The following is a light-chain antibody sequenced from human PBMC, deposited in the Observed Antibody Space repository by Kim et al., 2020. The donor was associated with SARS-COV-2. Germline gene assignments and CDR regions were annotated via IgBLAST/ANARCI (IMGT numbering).Light chain of an antibody. CDR1: QDITTW. CDR3: QQANSFPYT. J-gene: IGKJ2*01. V-gene: IGKV1-12*01. Sequence: DIQMTQSPSSVSASVGDSVTITCRASQDITTWLAWYQQKPGKAPKLLIYAASSVQSGVPSRFSGSGSGTDFTLIISSLQPEDFATYHCQQANSFPYTFGQGTKLEI. CDR2: AAS.